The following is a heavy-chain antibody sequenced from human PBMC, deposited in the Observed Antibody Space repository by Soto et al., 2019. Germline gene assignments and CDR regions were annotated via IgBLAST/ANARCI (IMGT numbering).Heavy chain of an antibody. Sequence: SETLSLTCTVSGGSISSGDYYWSWIRQPPGKGLEWIGYIYYSGSTNYNPSLKSRVTISVDTSKNQFSLKLSSVTAADTAVYYCARANSSGGDAFDIWGQGTMVTVSS. V-gene: IGHV4-61*08. CDR3: ARANSSGGDAFDI. CDR1: GGSISSGDYY. CDR2: IYYSGST. D-gene: IGHD6-19*01. J-gene: IGHJ3*02.